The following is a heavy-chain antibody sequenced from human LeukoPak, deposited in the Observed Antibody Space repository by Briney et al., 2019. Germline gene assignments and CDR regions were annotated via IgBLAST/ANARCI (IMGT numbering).Heavy chain of an antibody. Sequence: PSETLSLTCTLSGGSIASYCWSRIRQPPGKGLEWIGYIYNSVTTNYNPSLKSRVTISVDTSKNQFSLNLRSVTAADTAVYYCARQLAYYYRSGGFDPWGQGALVTVSS. J-gene: IGHJ5*02. V-gene: IGHV4-59*08. D-gene: IGHD3-10*01. CDR3: ARQLAYYYRSGGFDP. CDR1: GGSIASYC. CDR2: IYNSVTT.